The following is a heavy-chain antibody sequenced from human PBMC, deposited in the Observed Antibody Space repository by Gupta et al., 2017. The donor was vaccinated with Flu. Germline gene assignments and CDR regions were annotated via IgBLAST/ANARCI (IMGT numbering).Heavy chain of an antibody. V-gene: IGHV3-21*01. J-gene: IGHJ3*02. CDR2: ISRSSDYI. CDR3: ARLSLLGGGAFDI. Sequence: NWVGQAPGKGLEWVSSISRSSDYIYYSDSVRGRFTISRDNGKDSLYLQMNSLRAEDTAVYYCARLSLLGGGAFDIWGQGTRVTDSS. D-gene: IGHD1-26*01.